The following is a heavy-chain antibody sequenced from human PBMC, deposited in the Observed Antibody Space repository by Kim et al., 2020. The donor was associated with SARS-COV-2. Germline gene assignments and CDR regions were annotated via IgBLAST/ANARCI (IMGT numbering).Heavy chain of an antibody. J-gene: IGHJ4*02. D-gene: IGHD2-2*01. Sequence: GGSLRLSCAASGFTFSSYGMHWVRQAPGKGLEWVAVIWYDGSNKYYADSVKGRFTISRDNSKNTLYLQMNSLRAEDTAVYYCAREGDCSSTSCYHFDYWGQGTLVTVSS. CDR1: GFTFSSYG. CDR3: AREGDCSSTSCYHFDY. V-gene: IGHV3-33*01. CDR2: IWYDGSNK.